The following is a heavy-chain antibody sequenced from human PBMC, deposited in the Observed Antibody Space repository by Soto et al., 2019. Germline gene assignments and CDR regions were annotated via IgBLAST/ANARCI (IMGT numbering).Heavy chain of an antibody. CDR2: IYYSGST. CDR3: ARLLGAANKRGFDY. V-gene: IGHV4-39*01. CDR1: GGSISSSSDY. D-gene: IGHD1-26*01. Sequence: SETLSLTCTVSGGSISSSSDYWGWIRQPPGKGLEWIGSIYYSGSTYYNPSLKSRVTISVDTSKNQFSLKLSSVTAADTAVYYCARLLGAANKRGFDYWGQGTLVTVSS. J-gene: IGHJ4*02.